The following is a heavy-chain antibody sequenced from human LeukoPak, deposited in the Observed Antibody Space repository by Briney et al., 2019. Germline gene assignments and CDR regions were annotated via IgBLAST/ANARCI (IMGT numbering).Heavy chain of an antibody. J-gene: IGHJ4*02. V-gene: IGHV5-51*01. Sequence: RGESLKISCKGSGYTFTSKWIGWVRQMPGKGLEWMGIIYPGDSDTRYSPSFQGQVTMSADKSITTAYLQWSSLKASDTAMYYCARLGYCSRGTCYAFDYWGQGTLVTVSS. CDR3: ARLGYCSRGTCYAFDY. CDR1: GYTFTSKW. CDR2: IYPGDSDT. D-gene: IGHD2-2*01.